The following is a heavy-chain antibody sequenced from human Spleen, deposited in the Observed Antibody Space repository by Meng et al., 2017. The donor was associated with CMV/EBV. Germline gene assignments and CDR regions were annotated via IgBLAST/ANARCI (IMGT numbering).Heavy chain of an antibody. CDR2: INHSGST. Sequence: GYYWSWIRQPPGKGLEWIGEINHSGSTNYNPSLKSRVTISVDTSKNQFSLKLSSVTAADTAVYYCARGRDSYGWGGVFYYYYGMDVWGQGTTVTVSS. CDR3: ARGRDSYGWGGVFYYYYGMDV. CDR1: GYY. J-gene: IGHJ6*02. D-gene: IGHD5-18*01. V-gene: IGHV4-34*01.